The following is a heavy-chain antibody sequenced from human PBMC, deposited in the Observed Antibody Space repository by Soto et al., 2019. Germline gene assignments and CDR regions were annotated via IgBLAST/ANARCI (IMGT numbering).Heavy chain of an antibody. V-gene: IGHV1-46*01. CDR2: INPSGGST. CDR3: VRVAKYYDYVWGSYRSAYYFDY. D-gene: IGHD3-16*02. CDR1: GYTFTSYY. Sequence: QVQLVQSGAEVKKPGASVKVSCKASGYTFTSYYMHWVRQAPGQGLEWMGIINPSGGSTSYAQKFQGRVTMTRDTSTSTVYMELSSLRSEDTAVYYCVRVAKYYDYVWGSYRSAYYFDYWGQGTLVTVSS. J-gene: IGHJ4*02.